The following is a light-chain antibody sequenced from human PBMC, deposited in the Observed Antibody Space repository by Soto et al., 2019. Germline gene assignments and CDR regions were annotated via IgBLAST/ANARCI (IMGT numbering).Light chain of an antibody. J-gene: IGLJ2*01. CDR1: SSDVGGYNY. V-gene: IGLV2-14*01. CDR3: RSYTSSSTVV. Sequence: QSALTQPASVSGSPGQSITISCTGTSSDVGGYNYVSWYQQHPGKAPKLMIYDVSNRPSGVSNRFSGSKSGNTASLTISGHQAEDEAHYYCRSYTSSSTVVFGGGTKLTVL. CDR2: DVS.